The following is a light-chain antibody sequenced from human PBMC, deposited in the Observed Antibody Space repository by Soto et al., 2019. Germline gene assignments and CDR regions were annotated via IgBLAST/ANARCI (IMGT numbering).Light chain of an antibody. CDR2: EGS. CDR1: RSDVGSYNL. Sequence: QSVLTQPASVSGTPGQSITLSCTGTRSDVGSYNLVSWYQQHPGKASKLIIYEGSKRPSGVSNRFSGSKSGTTASLTISGLQAEDEADYYCCSFTGTSTYYVFGTGTKVTV. CDR3: CSFTGTSTYYV. V-gene: IGLV2-23*01. J-gene: IGLJ1*01.